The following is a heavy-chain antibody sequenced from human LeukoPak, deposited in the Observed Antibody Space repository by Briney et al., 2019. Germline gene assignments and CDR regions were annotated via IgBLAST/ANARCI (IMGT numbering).Heavy chain of an antibody. CDR3: ARGLVRYLVN. J-gene: IGHJ4*02. D-gene: IGHD3-9*01. V-gene: IGHV4-34*01. CDR2: INHSGST. Sequence: ASETLSLTCAVYGGSFSGYYWSWIRQPPGKGLEWIGEINHSGSTNYNPSLKSRVTISVDTSKNQFSLKLSSVTAADTAVYYCARGLVRYLVNWGQGALVTVSS. CDR1: GGSFSGYY.